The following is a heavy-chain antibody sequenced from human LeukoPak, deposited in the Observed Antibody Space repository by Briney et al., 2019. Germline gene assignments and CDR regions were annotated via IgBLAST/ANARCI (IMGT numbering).Heavy chain of an antibody. J-gene: IGHJ4*02. CDR1: GYTFTGYY. CDR2: INPNSGGT. Sequence: ASVKVSCKASGYTFTGYYMHWVRQAPGQGLEWKGWINPNSGGTNYAQKFQGRVTMTRDTSISTAYMELSRLRSDDTAVYYCARVLPPIGGGKMLVIIDYWGQGTLVTVSS. D-gene: IGHD4-23*01. CDR3: ARVLPPIGGGKMLVIIDY. V-gene: IGHV1-2*02.